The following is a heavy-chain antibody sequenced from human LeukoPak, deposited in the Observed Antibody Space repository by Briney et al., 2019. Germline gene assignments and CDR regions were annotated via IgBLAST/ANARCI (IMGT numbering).Heavy chain of an antibody. CDR2: INHSGST. D-gene: IGHD3-10*01. J-gene: IGHJ5*02. CDR3: ARGSRVVRGVHNWFDP. CDR1: GGSFSGYY. Sequence: PSETLSLTCAVYGGSFSGYYWSWIRQPPGKGLEWIGEINHSGSTNYNPSLKSRVTISVDTSKNQFSLKLSSVTAADTAVYYCARGSRVVRGVHNWFDPWGQGTLVTVSS. V-gene: IGHV4-34*01.